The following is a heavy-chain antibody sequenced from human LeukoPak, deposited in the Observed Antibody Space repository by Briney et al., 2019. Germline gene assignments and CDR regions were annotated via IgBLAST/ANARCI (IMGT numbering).Heavy chain of an antibody. Sequence: SQTLSLTCAISGDSVSSNSVTWNWIRQSPSRGLEWLGRTYYRSTWYNDYAVSVRGRITVIPDTSKNQFSLHLNSVTLEDTAVYYCARRLTQYDCFDPWGQGILVTVSS. CDR3: ARRLTQYDCFDP. V-gene: IGHV6-1*01. CDR2: TYYRSTWYN. D-gene: IGHD2-2*01. CDR1: GDSVSSNSVT. J-gene: IGHJ5*02.